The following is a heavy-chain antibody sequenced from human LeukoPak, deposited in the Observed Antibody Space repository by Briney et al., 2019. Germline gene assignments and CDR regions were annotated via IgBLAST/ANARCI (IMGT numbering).Heavy chain of an antibody. D-gene: IGHD4-17*01. Sequence: GGSLRLSCAASGFTFSDYALIWVRQAPGKGLEWISAIRGTGGTTYYADSVKGRCTISRDNSRNTVYLQMNSLRAEDTALYFCGKDPNGDYVGAFDYWGPGTMVTVSS. CDR1: GFTFSDYA. CDR2: IRGTGGTT. V-gene: IGHV3-23*01. CDR3: GKDPNGDYVGAFDY. J-gene: IGHJ3*01.